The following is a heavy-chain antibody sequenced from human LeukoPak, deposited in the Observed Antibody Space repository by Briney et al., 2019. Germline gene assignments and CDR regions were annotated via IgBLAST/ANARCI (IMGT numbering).Heavy chain of an antibody. D-gene: IGHD1-1*01. CDR3: ATVNSLERRGGYFDY. V-gene: IGHV1-24*01. Sequence: ASVKVSCTVSGYTLTELSMHWVRQAPGKGLEWMGGFDPEDGETIYAQKFQGRVTMTEDTSTDTAYMELSSLRSEDTAVYYCATVNSLERRGGYFDYWGQGTLVTVSS. J-gene: IGHJ4*02. CDR2: FDPEDGET. CDR1: GYTLTELS.